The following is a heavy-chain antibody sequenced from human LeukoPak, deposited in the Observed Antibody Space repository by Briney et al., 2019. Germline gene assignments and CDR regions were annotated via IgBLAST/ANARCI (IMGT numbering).Heavy chain of an antibody. Sequence: PSETLSLTCAVYGGSFSGYYWSWLRQPAGKGLEWWGEINHCGSTNYNPSLKTRVTISVDTSKNQFSLKLSSVTAADTAVYYCASCLSYYYDSSGHQVRDAFGIWGQGTMVTVSS. D-gene: IGHD3-22*01. J-gene: IGHJ3*02. CDR2: INHCGST. CDR1: GGSFSGYY. V-gene: IGHV4-34*01. CDR3: ASCLSYYYDSSGHQVRDAFGI.